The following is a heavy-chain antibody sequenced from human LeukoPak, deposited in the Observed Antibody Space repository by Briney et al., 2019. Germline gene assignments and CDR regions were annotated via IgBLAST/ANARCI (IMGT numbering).Heavy chain of an antibody. CDR3: ATETIGRHYDY. V-gene: IGHV3-21*01. CDR1: GFTFSSCG. J-gene: IGHJ4*02. Sequence: GGSLRLSCAASGFTFSSCGFNWVRQAPGKGLEWVSSIGPTGTDRYYADSVRGRFTTSRDNAKNSMYLQMDSLRDEDTAVYYCATETIGRHYDYWGQGTLLTVSS. D-gene: IGHD1-14*01. CDR2: IGPTGTDR.